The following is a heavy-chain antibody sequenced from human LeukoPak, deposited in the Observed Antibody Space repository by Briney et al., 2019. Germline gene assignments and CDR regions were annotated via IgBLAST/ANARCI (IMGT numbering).Heavy chain of an antibody. D-gene: IGHD6-13*01. J-gene: IGHJ4*02. CDR1: GLNFRTSW. Sequence: PGGSLRLSCTASGLNFRTSWMSWVRQSPGKGLEFLANIRYDGTVKNYMESVKGRFTISRDNPKNSLYLQMDSLRADDTAVYYCARDPDSSSFDYWGQGVLVTVSS. CDR3: ARDPDSSSFDY. V-gene: IGHV3-7*01. CDR2: IRYDGTVK.